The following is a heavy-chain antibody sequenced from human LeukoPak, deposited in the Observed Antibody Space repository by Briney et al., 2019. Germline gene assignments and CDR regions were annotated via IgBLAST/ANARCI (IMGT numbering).Heavy chain of an antibody. Sequence: PSETLSLTCTVSGGSFSSSSYYWGWIRQPPGKGLEWIGSIYHSGKTYYNPSLKSRVTISVDTSKNQFSLKLSSVTAADTAVYYCARDLSGIAVGYYYYYMDVWGKGTTVTVSS. J-gene: IGHJ6*03. CDR2: IYHSGKT. D-gene: IGHD6-19*01. CDR1: GGSFSSSSYY. CDR3: ARDLSGIAVGYYYYYMDV. V-gene: IGHV4-39*02.